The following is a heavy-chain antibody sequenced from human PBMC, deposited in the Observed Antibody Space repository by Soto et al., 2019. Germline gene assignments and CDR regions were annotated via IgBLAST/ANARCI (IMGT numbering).Heavy chain of an antibody. J-gene: IGHJ4*02. CDR3: ARDAGPLNY. V-gene: IGHV3-23*01. D-gene: IGHD3-10*01. Sequence: EVQLLESGGGLVQPGGSLRLSCAASGFTFITYGMTWVRQAPGKGLEYVSSITGSGAGTYYAESVKGRFTISRDNSNNTLYLQMNSLRADDTAIYYSARDAGPLNYWGQGTLVTVSS. CDR1: GFTFITYG. CDR2: ITGSGAGT.